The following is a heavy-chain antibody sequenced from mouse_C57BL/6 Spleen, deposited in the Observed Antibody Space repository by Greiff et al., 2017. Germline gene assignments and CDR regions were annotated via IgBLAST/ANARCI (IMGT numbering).Heavy chain of an antibody. D-gene: IGHD2-4*01. CDR3: ARVGIYYDYPGDFAY. CDR2: ISYDGSN. Sequence: EVKLHESGPGLAKPSQSLSLTCSVTGYSITSGYYWNWIRQFPGNKLEWMGYISYDGSNNYNPSLKNRISITRDTSKNQFFLKLNSVTTEDTATYYCARVGIYYDYPGDFAYWGQGTLVTVSA. V-gene: IGHV3-6*01. CDR1: GYSITSGYY. J-gene: IGHJ3*01.